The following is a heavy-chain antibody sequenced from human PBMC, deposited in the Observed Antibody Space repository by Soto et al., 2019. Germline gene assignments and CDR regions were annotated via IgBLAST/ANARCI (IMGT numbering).Heavy chain of an antibody. D-gene: IGHD3-22*01. V-gene: IGHV1-69*13. CDR1: GGTFSSYA. Sequence: SVKVSCKASGGTFSSYAISWVRQAPGQGLEWMGGIIPIFGTANYAQKFQGRVTITADESTSTAYMELSSLRSEDTAVYYCARDTYYYDSSGYYGVTYYYYGMDVWGQGTTVTVSS. J-gene: IGHJ6*02. CDR2: IIPIFGTA. CDR3: ARDTYYYDSSGYYGVTYYYYGMDV.